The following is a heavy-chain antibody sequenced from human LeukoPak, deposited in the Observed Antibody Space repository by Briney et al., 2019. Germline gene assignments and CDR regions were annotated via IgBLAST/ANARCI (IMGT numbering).Heavy chain of an antibody. CDR2: IRYDGSNK. J-gene: IGHJ6*03. CDR1: GFIFSGYA. D-gene: IGHD3-16*01. V-gene: IGHV3-30*02. Sequence: GGSLRLSCAASGFIFSGYAMHWVRQAPGKGLEWMAFIRYDGSNKYYADSVKGRFTISRDNSENTLHLQMNSLRAEDTAVYYCAKDHLGDYYYYMDVWGNGTTVTVSS. CDR3: AKDHLGDYYYYMDV.